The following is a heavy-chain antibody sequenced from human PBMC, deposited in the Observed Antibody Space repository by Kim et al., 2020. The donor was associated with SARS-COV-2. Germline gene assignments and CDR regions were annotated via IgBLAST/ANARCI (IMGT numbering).Heavy chain of an antibody. D-gene: IGHD5-18*01. CDR3: ASFKLRSNMVIDY. V-gene: IGHV4-59*13. J-gene: IGHJ4*02. CDR2: IYYSGST. CDR1: GGSISSYY. Sequence: SETLSLTCTVSGGSISSYYWSWIRQPPGKGLEWIGYIYYSGSTNYNPSLKSRVTISVDTSKNQFSLKLSSVTAADTAVYYCASFKLRSNMVIDYWGQGTLVTVSS.